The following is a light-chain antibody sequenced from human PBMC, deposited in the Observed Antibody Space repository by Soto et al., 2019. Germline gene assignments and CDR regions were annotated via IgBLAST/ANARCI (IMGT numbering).Light chain of an antibody. Sequence: DIQVTQSPSTLSASVGDRVTITCRASQSVSYWLAWYQQKPGKAPKLLIYKASSLESGVPSRFSGSGSGTEFTLTINSLQPDDSATYYCQQYNRYWTFGQGTKVDIK. V-gene: IGKV1-5*03. J-gene: IGKJ1*01. CDR3: QQYNRYWT. CDR1: QSVSYW. CDR2: KAS.